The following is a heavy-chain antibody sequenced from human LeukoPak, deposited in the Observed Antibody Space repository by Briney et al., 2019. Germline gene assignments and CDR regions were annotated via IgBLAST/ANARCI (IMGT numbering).Heavy chain of an antibody. Sequence: GGSLRLSCAASGFTFSSYAMHWVRQAPGKGLEWVAVISYDGSNKYYADSVKGRFTISRDNSKNTLYLQMNSLRAEDTAVYYCARATRLPDYWGQGTLVTVSS. V-gene: IGHV3-30-3*01. CDR1: GFTFSSYA. CDR3: ARATRLPDY. J-gene: IGHJ4*02. CDR2: ISYDGSNK.